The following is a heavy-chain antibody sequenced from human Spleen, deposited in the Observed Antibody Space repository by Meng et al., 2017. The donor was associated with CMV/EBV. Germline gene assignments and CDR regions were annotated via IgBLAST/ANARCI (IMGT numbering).Heavy chain of an antibody. CDR1: GFTFSSYE. CDR2: IWYDGSNK. CDR3: AKRGIFGVYIMDV. Sequence: LKISCAASGFTFSSYEMNWVRQAPGKGLEWVAVIWYDGSNKYYGDSVKGRFTISRDNSKNTVYLQMTRLRAEDTAVYYCAKRGIFGVYIMDVWGRGTTVTVSS. J-gene: IGHJ6*02. D-gene: IGHD3-3*01. V-gene: IGHV3-33*06.